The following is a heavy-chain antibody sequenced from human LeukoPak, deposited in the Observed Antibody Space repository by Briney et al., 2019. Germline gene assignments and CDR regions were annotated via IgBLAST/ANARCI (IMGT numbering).Heavy chain of an antibody. Sequence: PGGSLRLSCAASGFTVSSNYMSWVRQAPGKGLEWVSVIYSGGSTYYADSVKGRFTISRDNSKNTLYLQMNSLRAEDTAVYHCARVRGPVLRYFDWLLNYYYYGMDVWGQGTTVTVSS. CDR1: GFTVSSNY. J-gene: IGHJ6*02. CDR3: ARVRGPVLRYFDWLLNYYYYGMDV. CDR2: IYSGGST. D-gene: IGHD3-9*01. V-gene: IGHV3-53*01.